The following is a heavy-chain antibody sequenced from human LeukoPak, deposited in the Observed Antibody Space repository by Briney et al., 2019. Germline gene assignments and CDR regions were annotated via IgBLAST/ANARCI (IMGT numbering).Heavy chain of an antibody. CDR3: ASPKTPSGSYGDFDY. CDR1: GFTCSSYS. CDR2: ISSSSSYI. Sequence: GGSLRLSCAASGFTCSSYSMNWVRQAPGKGLEWVSSISSSSSYIYYADSVKGRFTISRDNAKNSLYLQMNSLRAEDTAVYYCASPKTPSGSYGDFDYWGQGTLVTVSS. V-gene: IGHV3-21*04. J-gene: IGHJ4*02. D-gene: IGHD1-26*01.